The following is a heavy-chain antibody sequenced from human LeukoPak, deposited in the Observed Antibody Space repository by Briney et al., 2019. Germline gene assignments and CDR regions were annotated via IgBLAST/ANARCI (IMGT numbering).Heavy chain of an antibody. J-gene: IGHJ4*02. CDR1: GFTFSSYW. CDR3: ARVQRWLVIYGGFDY. Sequence: PGGSLRLSCAASGFTFSSYWMSWVRQAPGKGLEWVANIKQDGSEKYYVDSVKGRFTISRDNAKNSLYLQMNSLRAEDTAVYYCARVQRWLVIYGGFDYWGRGTLVTVSS. V-gene: IGHV3-7*01. D-gene: IGHD6-19*01. CDR2: IKQDGSEK.